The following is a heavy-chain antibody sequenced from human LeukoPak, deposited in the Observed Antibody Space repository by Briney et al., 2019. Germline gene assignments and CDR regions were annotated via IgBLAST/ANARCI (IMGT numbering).Heavy chain of an antibody. V-gene: IGHV3-74*01. J-gene: IGHJ4*02. CDR2: IKYGGSST. Sequence: PGGSLRLPCAASGFSFNTYWMYWVRQVPEKGLVWVSRIKYGGSSTSYADSVKGRFTISRDNAKNTLYLQMNNLRAEDTAVYYCTTLYSGPMDYWGQGTLVTVSS. CDR1: GFSFNTYW. D-gene: IGHD3-10*02. CDR3: TTLYSGPMDY.